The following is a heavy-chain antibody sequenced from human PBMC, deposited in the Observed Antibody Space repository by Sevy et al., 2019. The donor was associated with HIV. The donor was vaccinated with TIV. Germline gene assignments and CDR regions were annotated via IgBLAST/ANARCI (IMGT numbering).Heavy chain of an antibody. CDR3: ARENYDTGY. V-gene: IGHV4-39*02. CDR2: IYYSGST. D-gene: IGHD3-22*01. CDR1: GGSISSSSYY. J-gene: IGHJ4*02. Sequence: SETVSLTCTVSGGSISSSSYYWGWIRQPPGKGLEWIGSIYYSGSTYYNPSLKSRVTISVDTSKNQFSLKLSSVTAADTAVYYCARENYDTGYWGQGTLVTVSS.